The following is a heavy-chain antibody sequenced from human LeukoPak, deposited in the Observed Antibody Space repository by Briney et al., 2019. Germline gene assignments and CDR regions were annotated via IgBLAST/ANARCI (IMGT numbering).Heavy chain of an antibody. J-gene: IGHJ4*02. D-gene: IGHD3-22*01. Sequence: SETLSLTCTVSGGSISSSSYYWGWIRQPPGKGLEWIGSIYHSGSTYYNPSLKSRVTISVDTSKNQFSLKLSSVTAADAAVYYCARMKQTYYYDSSATLYYFDYWGQGTLVTVSS. CDR2: IYHSGST. CDR1: GGSISSSSYY. V-gene: IGHV4-39*07. CDR3: ARMKQTYYYDSSATLYYFDY.